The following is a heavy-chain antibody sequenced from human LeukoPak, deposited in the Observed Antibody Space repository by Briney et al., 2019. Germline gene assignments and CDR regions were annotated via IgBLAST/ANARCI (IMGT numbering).Heavy chain of an antibody. CDR3: ARNGQSGFSLDP. CDR1: GESLNGHY. V-gene: IGHV4-34*01. J-gene: IGHJ5*02. CDR2: GSDSGGT. Sequence: SETLSLTCAVYGESLNGHYWSWIRQPPGKGLEWIGEGSDSGGTKFNPSLKSRVTISADTSKNQFSLKLSSVTAADTAVYYCARNGQSGFSLDPWGQGTLVTVSS. D-gene: IGHD2-8*01.